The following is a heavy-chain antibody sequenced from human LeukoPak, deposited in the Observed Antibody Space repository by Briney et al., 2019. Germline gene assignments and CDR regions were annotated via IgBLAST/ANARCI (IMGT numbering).Heavy chain of an antibody. Sequence: GRSLRLSCAASGFTFSSYGMHWVRQAPGKGLEWVARLHADGVEQNYVDSVTGRFTMSRDNAKNSLDLQMNSLRVEDTAVYYCARGGYSFDYLGQGTLVAVSS. CDR3: ARGGYSFDY. V-gene: IGHV3-7*01. J-gene: IGHJ4*02. CDR1: GFTFSSYG. D-gene: IGHD5-18*01. CDR2: LHADGVEQ.